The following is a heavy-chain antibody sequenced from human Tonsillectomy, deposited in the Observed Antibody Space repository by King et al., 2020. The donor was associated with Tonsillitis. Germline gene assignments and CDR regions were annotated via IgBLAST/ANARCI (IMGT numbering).Heavy chain of an antibody. J-gene: IGHJ6*02. D-gene: IGHD3-22*01. CDR1: GGSISSYY. CDR3: AREPGPNSYYYDMGMDV. Sequence: QLQESGPGLVKPSETLSLTCTVSGGSISSYYWSWIRQPPGKGLEWIGYIYYSGSTNSNPSLKSRVTISVDTAKNQFYLKLSSVTAADTAVYYCAREPGPNSYYYDMGMDVWGQGTTVTVSS. CDR2: IYYSGST. V-gene: IGHV4-59*01.